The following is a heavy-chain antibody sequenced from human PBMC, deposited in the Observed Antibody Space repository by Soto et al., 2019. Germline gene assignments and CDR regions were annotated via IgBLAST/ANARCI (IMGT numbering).Heavy chain of an antibody. D-gene: IGHD1-26*01. CDR2: IIPLFGAT. V-gene: IGHV1-69*06. Sequence: QVQLVQSGAAVKKPGSSVKVSCKASGGTFNNYAISWVRQAPGQGLEWMGGIIPLFGATNYAQHFQGRVTITADKFTGTSYMELSSLKSEDTAVYYCARLIGEGYSGTYGLDYWGQGTLVTVSS. J-gene: IGHJ4*02. CDR1: GGTFNNYA. CDR3: ARLIGEGYSGTYGLDY.